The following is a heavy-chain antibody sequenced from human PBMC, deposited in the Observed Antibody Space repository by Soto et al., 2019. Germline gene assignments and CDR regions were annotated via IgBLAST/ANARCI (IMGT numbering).Heavy chain of an antibody. CDR2: IIPIFGTT. CDR3: ARLHSHGTYGMDV. J-gene: IGHJ6*02. CDR1: GGSFTYT. D-gene: IGHD5-18*01. Sequence: SVKVSCKASGGSFTYTLSWVRQAPGQGLEWMGGIIPIFGTTNYTQKFQGRVTITADESTKTAYMELSTLRSEDTAVYYCARLHSHGTYGMDVWGQGTTVTVSS. V-gene: IGHV1-69*13.